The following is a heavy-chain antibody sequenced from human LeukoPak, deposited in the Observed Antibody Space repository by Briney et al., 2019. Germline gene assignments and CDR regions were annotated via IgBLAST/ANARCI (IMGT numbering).Heavy chain of an antibody. CDR2: ISSSGSTI. V-gene: IGHV3-11*01. CDR1: GFTFSDYY. CDR3: ASPAMHYYDSSGYYTSARDY. D-gene: IGHD3-22*01. J-gene: IGHJ4*02. Sequence: GGSLRLSCAASGFTFSDYYMSWIRQAPGKGLEWVSYISSSGSTIYYADSVKGRFTISRDNAKNSLYLQMNSLRAEDTAVYYCASPAMHYYDSSGYYTSARDYWGQGTLVTVSS.